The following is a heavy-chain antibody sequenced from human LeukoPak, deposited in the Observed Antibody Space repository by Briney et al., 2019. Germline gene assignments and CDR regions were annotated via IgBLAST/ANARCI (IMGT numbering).Heavy chain of an antibody. CDR2: ISGSGGST. D-gene: IGHD3-10*01. Sequence: GGSLRLSCAASGFTFSSYAMSWVRQAQGKGLEWVSAISGSGGSTYYADSVKGRFTISRDNSKNTLYLQMNSLRAEDTAVYYCAKDRLPMVRGVTTIFDYWGQRTLVTVSS. CDR1: GFTFSSYA. J-gene: IGHJ4*02. V-gene: IGHV3-23*01. CDR3: AKDRLPMVRGVTTIFDY.